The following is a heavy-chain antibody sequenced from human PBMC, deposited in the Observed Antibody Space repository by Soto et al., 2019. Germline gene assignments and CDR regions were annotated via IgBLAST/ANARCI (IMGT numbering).Heavy chain of an antibody. CDR2: IYPGDSDT. CDR1: GYSFTSYW. J-gene: IGHJ4*02. CDR3: ARGDQLRFLEWLFLPFDY. V-gene: IGHV5-51*01. D-gene: IGHD3-3*01. Sequence: GESLKISCKGSGYSFTSYWIGWVRQMPGKGLEWMGIIYPGDSDTRYSPSFQGQVTISADKSISTAYLQWSSLKASDTAMYYCARGDQLRFLEWLFLPFDYWGQGTLVTVSS.